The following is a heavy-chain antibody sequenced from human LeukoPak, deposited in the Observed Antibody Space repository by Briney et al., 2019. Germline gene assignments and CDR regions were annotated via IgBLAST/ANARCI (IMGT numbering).Heavy chain of an antibody. J-gene: IGHJ6*02. CDR1: GFTLDDYV. Sequence: GRSLRLSCGASGFTLDDYVMHWVRQAPGRGLEWVSGISRDSANIGYADSVKGRFTISRDNAKNSLYLQMNSLTTEDTALYYCAGDFCTGCNYYFYGMDVWGRGTTVTVSS. CDR2: ISRDSANI. D-gene: IGHD2-2*01. V-gene: IGHV3-9*01. CDR3: AGDFCTGCNYYFYGMDV.